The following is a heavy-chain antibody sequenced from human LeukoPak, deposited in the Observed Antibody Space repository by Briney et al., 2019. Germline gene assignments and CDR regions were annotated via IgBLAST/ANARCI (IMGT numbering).Heavy chain of an antibody. CDR2: IWYDGGNK. V-gene: IGHV3-33*01. J-gene: IGHJ3*02. CDR3: ARDGGSSGYHDALDI. D-gene: IGHD3-22*01. Sequence: GRSLRLSCAASGFTFSSYGMHWVRQAPGRGLEWVALIWYDGGNKYYADSVKGRFTISRDNSKNTLSLQLNSLRDEDTAVYYCARDGGSSGYHDALDIWGQGTMVTVSA. CDR1: GFTFSSYG.